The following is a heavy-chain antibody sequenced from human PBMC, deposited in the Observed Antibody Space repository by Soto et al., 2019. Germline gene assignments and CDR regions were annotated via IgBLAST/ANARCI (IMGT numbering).Heavy chain of an antibody. CDR2: ISVYHGHT. D-gene: IGHD3-22*01. V-gene: IGHV1-18*04. Sequence: ASVKVSCKTSGYNFLNYGMSWVRQAPGQGPEWMGWISVYHGHTIYAQKFQGRVTMTADTSTTTGYMELRGLTSDDTAVYYCVRDHGGDSLALLHLGQGTLVTVSS. CDR1: GYNFLNYG. CDR3: VRDHGGDSLALLH. J-gene: IGHJ4*02.